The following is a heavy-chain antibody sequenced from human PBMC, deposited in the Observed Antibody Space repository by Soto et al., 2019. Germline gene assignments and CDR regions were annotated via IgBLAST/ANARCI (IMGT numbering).Heavy chain of an antibody. D-gene: IGHD3-10*01. CDR2: IWYDGSNK. J-gene: IGHJ6*02. CDR3: ARDRGRGEDYYYGMDV. V-gene: IGHV3-33*01. CDR1: GFTFSSYG. Sequence: QVQLVESGGGVVQPGRSPRLSCAASGFTFSSYGMHWVRQAPGKGLEWVAVIWYDGSNKYYADSVKGRFTISRDNSKNTLYLQMNSLRAEDTAVYYCARDRGRGEDYYYGMDVWGQGTTVTVSS.